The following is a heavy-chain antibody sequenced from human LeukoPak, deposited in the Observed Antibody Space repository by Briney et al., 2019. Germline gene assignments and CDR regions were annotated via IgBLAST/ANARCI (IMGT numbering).Heavy chain of an antibody. CDR1: GYTFTGYY. CDR2: INPNSGGT. Sequence: GASVKVSCKASGYTFTGYYMHWVRQAPGQGLEWMGWINPNSGGTNYAQKFQGRVTMTRYTSITTAYMEPSRLRSDDTAVYYCARGRLLWFGELLYCDYWGQGTLVTVSS. D-gene: IGHD3-10*01. V-gene: IGHV1-2*02. CDR3: ARGRLLWFGELLYCDY. J-gene: IGHJ4*02.